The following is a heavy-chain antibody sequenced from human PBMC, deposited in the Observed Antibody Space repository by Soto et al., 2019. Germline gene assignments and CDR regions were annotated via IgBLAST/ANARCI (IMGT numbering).Heavy chain of an antibody. CDR1: GGSFSCYY. Sequence: SETLSLTCAVYGGSFSCYYWSWIRQPPGKGLEWIGEINHSGSTNYNPSLKSRVTISVDTSKNQFSLKLSSVTAADTAVYYCARGNWIAARWFDPWGQGTLVTVSS. J-gene: IGHJ5*02. V-gene: IGHV4-34*01. D-gene: IGHD6-6*01. CDR2: INHSGST. CDR3: ARGNWIAARWFDP.